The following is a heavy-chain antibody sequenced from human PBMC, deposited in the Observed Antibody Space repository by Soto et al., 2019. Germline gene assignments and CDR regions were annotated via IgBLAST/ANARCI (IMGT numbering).Heavy chain of an antibody. CDR1: GFAFSNYS. Sequence: GSLRLSCVASGFAFSNYSMNWVRQAPGKGLEWVSYIRSSGSPTYYAGSVKGRFTISRDNAKKSLYLQMNSLRAEDTAAYYCARMTSSLSPGRWGQGTLVTVSS. D-gene: IGHD2-2*01. CDR2: IRSSGSPT. J-gene: IGHJ4*02. V-gene: IGHV3-48*01. CDR3: ARMTSSLSPGR.